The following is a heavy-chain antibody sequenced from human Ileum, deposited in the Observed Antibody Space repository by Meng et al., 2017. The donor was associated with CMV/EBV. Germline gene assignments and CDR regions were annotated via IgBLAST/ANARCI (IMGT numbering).Heavy chain of an antibody. CDR2: VHNNGGT. CDR1: CATFNNDNDY. CDR3: AKDLPRGPSDY. J-gene: IGHJ4*02. V-gene: IGHV4-39*07. D-gene: IGHD3-10*01. Sequence: LPGAGHGRVKLSESLSLLFTVFCATFNNDNDYWACIRQSPGKGLEWIGSVHNNGGTYHNPSLRSRVTISVDTSKHQFSLRMNSVTAADTAIYYCAKDLPRGPSDYWSQGTLVTVSS.